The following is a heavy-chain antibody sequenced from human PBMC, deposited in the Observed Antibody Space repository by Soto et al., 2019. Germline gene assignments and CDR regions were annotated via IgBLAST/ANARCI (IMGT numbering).Heavy chain of an antibody. V-gene: IGHV1-69*06. CDR3: ARGQTYNWNYGYFDY. J-gene: IGHJ4*02. D-gene: IGHD1-7*01. Sequence: QVQLVQSGAEVKKPGSSVKVSCKASGGTFSSYAISWVRQAPGQGLEWMGGIIPIFGTANYAQKLQGRVTMTTDTSTSTAYMELRSLRSDDTAVYYCARGQTYNWNYGYFDYWGQGTLVTVSS. CDR2: IIPIFGTA. CDR1: GGTFSSYA.